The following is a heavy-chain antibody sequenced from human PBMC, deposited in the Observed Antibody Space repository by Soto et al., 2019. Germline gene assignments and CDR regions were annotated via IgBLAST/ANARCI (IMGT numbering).Heavy chain of an antibody. V-gene: IGHV1-18*04. CDR2: ISPYNGST. CDR1: GYTFTGYY. Sequence: ASVKVSCKASGYTFTGYYMHWVRQAPGQGLEWMGWISPYNGSTNYAQKLQGRVTMTRDTSTSTAYMELRSLRSDDTAVYYCARTYDSSGYPLRYWGQGTMVTVSS. J-gene: IGHJ4*02. D-gene: IGHD3-22*01. CDR3: ARTYDSSGYPLRY.